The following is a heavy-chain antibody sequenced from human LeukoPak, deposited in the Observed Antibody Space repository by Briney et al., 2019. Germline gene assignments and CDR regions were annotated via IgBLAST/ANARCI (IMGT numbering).Heavy chain of an antibody. CDR2: MNPNSGNT. Sequence: ASVKVSCKASGYTFTDYYIHWVRQAPGQGLEWMAWMNPNSGNTGYAQKFQGRVTMTRNTSISTAYMELSSLRSEDTAVYYCARAFGDYTYHDAFDIWGQGTMVTVSS. CDR1: GYTFTDYY. V-gene: IGHV1-8*02. J-gene: IGHJ3*02. D-gene: IGHD4-17*01. CDR3: ARAFGDYTYHDAFDI.